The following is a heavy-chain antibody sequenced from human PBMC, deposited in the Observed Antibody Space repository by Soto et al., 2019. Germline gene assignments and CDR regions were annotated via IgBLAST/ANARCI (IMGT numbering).Heavy chain of an antibody. D-gene: IGHD2-15*01. CDR2: IWHDGSNK. J-gene: IGHJ6*03. CDR1: GFTFSSYG. V-gene: IGHV3-33*01. CDR3: ARGVGNYFYYMDV. Sequence: GGSLRLSCAASGFTFSSYGMPWARQAPGKGLEWVTLIWHDGSNKHYVDSGKGRFTISRDNSKNTLYLEMTGLRAEDTALYYCARGVGNYFYYMDVWGKGTTVTVSS.